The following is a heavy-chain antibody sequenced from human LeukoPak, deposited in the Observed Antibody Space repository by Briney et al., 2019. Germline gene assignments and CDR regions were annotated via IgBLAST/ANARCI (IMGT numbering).Heavy chain of an antibody. V-gene: IGHV4-34*01. CDR1: GGSFSGYY. Sequence: SETLSLTCAVYGGSFSGYYWSWIRQPPGKGLEWIGEINHSGSTNYNPSLKSRVTISVDTSKNQFSLKLSSVTAADTAVYYCARHPTGYSTGWYVDWGQGTLVTVSS. J-gene: IGHJ4*02. D-gene: IGHD6-19*01. CDR3: ARHPTGYSTGWYVD. CDR2: INHSGST.